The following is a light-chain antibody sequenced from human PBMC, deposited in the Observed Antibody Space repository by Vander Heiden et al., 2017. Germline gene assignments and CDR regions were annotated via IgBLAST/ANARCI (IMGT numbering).Light chain of an antibody. Sequence: AIRMTQSPSSFSASTGDRVTITCRASQGISSYLAWYQQKPGKAPKLLIYAASTLQSEVPSRFSGSGSGTDFTLTISCLQSEDFATYYCQQYYSYPFTFGHGTKVDIK. J-gene: IGKJ3*01. CDR3: QQYYSYPFT. CDR1: QGISSY. V-gene: IGKV1-8*01. CDR2: AAS.